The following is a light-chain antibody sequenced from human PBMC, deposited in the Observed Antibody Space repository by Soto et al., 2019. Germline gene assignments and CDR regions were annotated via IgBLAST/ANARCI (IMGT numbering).Light chain of an antibody. CDR1: QSVSSS. V-gene: IGKV3-11*01. Sequence: EIVLTQSPDTLSLSPGERATLSCRASQSVSSSLAWYQRKPGQAPRLLIYDASKRATGIPARFSGSGSGTDFTLTISSREPEDFAVYYCQQRSNWPPEVTFGPGTKVDIK. CDR2: DAS. CDR3: QQRSNWPPEVT. J-gene: IGKJ3*01.